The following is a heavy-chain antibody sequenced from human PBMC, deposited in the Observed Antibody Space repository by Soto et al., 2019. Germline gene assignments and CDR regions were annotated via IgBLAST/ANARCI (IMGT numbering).Heavy chain of an antibody. CDR2: ISGSGGST. V-gene: IGHV3-23*01. J-gene: IGHJ5*02. CDR3: AKDDYFDSSGYFNH. D-gene: IGHD3-22*01. Sequence: TGGSLRLSCAASGFTFSDYAMSWVRQAPGKGPEWVSAISGSGGSTYKADSMKGRFTISRDNSKNTLYLQMNSLRAEDTAVYYCAKDDYFDSSGYFNHWGQGTLVTVSS. CDR1: GFTFSDYA.